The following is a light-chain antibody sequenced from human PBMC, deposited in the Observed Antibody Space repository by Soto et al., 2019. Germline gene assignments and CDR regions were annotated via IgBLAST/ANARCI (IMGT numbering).Light chain of an antibody. CDR3: SSYTSSNNVV. Sequence: QSALTQPASVSGSPGQSITFSCTGTSSDVGAYNYVSWYQQHPGKVPKLMIYDVNNRPSGVSNRFSGSKSGNTASLTISGLQAEDESDYYCSSYTSSNNVVFGGGTKLTVL. J-gene: IGLJ2*01. CDR1: SSDVGAYNY. V-gene: IGLV2-14*01. CDR2: DVN.